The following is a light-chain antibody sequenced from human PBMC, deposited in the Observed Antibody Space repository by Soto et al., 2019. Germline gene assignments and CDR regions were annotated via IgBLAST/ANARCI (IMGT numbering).Light chain of an antibody. J-gene: IGKJ1*01. CDR1: QSLVYSDGNTY. V-gene: IGKV2-30*01. Sequence: DVVMTQSPLSLPVTLGQPASISCRSSQSLVYSDGNTYLSWFQQRPGQSPRRLIYKVSNRDSGVPDRFSGSGLGTDFTLKISRVEAEDVGVYYCMQGTHWPLTFGQGTKVEIK. CDR2: KVS. CDR3: MQGTHWPLT.